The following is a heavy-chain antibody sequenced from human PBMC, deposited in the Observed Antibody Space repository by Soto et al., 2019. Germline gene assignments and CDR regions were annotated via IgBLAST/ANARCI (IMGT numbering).Heavy chain of an antibody. CDR3: DRGVAGSGFDL. Sequence: SQTLSLTCAISGDSVSSNTAAWNWIRSSPSRGLEWLGRTYYRSNWRHDYAVSVKSRITVNPDTSKNHFSLQPNSVTPDDTAVYYCDRGVAGSGFDLWGQGTLVTVSS. J-gene: IGHJ4*02. CDR1: GDSVSSNTAA. D-gene: IGHD6-19*01. CDR2: TYYRSNWRH. V-gene: IGHV6-1*01.